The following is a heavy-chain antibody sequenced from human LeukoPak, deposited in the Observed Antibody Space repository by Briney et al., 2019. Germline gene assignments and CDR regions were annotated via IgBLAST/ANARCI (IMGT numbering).Heavy chain of an antibody. CDR3: ARGVVVPAAGPTQYFDY. V-gene: IGHV3-66*02. CDR2: IYSGGST. D-gene: IGHD2-2*01. CDR1: GFTVSSNY. J-gene: IGHJ4*02. Sequence: GGSLRLSCAASGFTVSSNYMSWVRQAPGKGLEWVSVIYSGGSTYYADSVKGRFTISRDNSKNTLYFQMNSLRAEDTAVYYCARGVVVPAAGPTQYFDYWGQGTLVTVSS.